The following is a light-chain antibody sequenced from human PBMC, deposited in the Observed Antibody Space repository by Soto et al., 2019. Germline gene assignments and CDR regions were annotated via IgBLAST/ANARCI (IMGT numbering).Light chain of an antibody. Sequence: EIVLTQSPGTLSLSPGERATLSCRASQSINNRYLAWYQQKPGQAPRLLIYGASSRATGIPDRFSGSGSRTDFTLTISSLEPEDFAVYYCQQFGSSPGFTFGPGTKVDMK. CDR1: QSINNRY. V-gene: IGKV3-20*01. CDR3: QQFGSSPGFT. J-gene: IGKJ3*01. CDR2: GAS.